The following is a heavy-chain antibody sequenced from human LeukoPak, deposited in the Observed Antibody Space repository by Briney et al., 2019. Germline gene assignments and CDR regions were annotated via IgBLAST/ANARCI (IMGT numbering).Heavy chain of an antibody. V-gene: IGHV4-39*01. J-gene: IGHJ4*02. CDR3: ARLEYYYQHRFDY. CDR1: GGSISSSSYS. Sequence: PSETLSLTCTVSGGSISSSSYSWGWLRQPPGKGLEWIGRIYYSGSTYYNPSLKSRVTISVDTSTNQFSLKLSSVTAADTAVYYCARLEYYYQHRFDYWGQGTLVTVSS. D-gene: IGHD3-10*01. CDR2: IYYSGST.